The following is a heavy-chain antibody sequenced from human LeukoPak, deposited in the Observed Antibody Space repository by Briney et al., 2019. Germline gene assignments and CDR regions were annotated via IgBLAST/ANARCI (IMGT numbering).Heavy chain of an antibody. Sequence: GGSLRLSCAASGFTFDDYAMRWVRQAPGKGLEWVSTISWNSGSRDYADSVKGRFTISRDNAKNSLYLQMNSLRAEDTALYYCAKDIGPLYGSGSYSDYWGQGTLVTASS. D-gene: IGHD3-10*01. CDR1: GFTFDDYA. J-gene: IGHJ4*02. V-gene: IGHV3-9*01. CDR2: ISWNSGSR. CDR3: AKDIGPLYGSGSYSDY.